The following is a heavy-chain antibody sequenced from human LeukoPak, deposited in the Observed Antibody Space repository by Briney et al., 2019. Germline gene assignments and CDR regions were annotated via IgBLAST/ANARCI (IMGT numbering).Heavy chain of an antibody. CDR2: ISSSSSYI. V-gene: IGHV3-21*01. CDR1: GFTFSSYS. CDR3: AREGNYYDSSGQLDY. D-gene: IGHD3-22*01. J-gene: IGHJ4*02. Sequence: GGSLRLSCAASGFTFSSYSMNWVRQAPGKGLEWVSSISSSSSYIYYADSVKGRFTISRDNAKNSLYLQMNSLRAEDTAVYYCAREGNYYDSSGQLDYWGQGTLVTVSS.